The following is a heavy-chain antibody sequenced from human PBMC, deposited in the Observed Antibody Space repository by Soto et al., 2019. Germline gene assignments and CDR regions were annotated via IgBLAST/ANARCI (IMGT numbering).Heavy chain of an antibody. CDR2: INHSGST. CDR1: GGSFSGYD. J-gene: IGHJ4*02. Sequence: QVQLQQWGAGLLKPSETLSLTCAVYGGSFSGYDWSWIRQPPGKGLEWIGEINHSGSTNYNPSLKSRVTIAVDTAKNQFSLELSSVTAADTAVYYCARGGRPFDYWCQGTLVTVSA. CDR3: ARGGRPFDY. V-gene: IGHV4-34*01.